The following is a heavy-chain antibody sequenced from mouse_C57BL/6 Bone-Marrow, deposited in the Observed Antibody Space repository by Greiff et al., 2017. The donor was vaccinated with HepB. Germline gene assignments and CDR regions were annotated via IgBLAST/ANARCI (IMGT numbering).Heavy chain of an antibody. CDR2: ISNGGGST. V-gene: IGHV5-12*01. CDR1: GFTFSDYY. CDR3: ARQSSSYEYFDV. J-gene: IGHJ1*03. D-gene: IGHD1-1*01. Sequence: EVKLVESGGGLVQPGGSLKLSCAASGFTFSDYYMYWVRQTPEKRLEWVAYISNGGGSTYYPDTVKGRFTISRDNAKNTLYLQMSRLKSEDTAMYYCARQSSSYEYFDVWGTGTTVTVSS.